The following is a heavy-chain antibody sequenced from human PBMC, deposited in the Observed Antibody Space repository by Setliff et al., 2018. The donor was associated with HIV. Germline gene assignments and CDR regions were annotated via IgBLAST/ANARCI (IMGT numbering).Heavy chain of an antibody. Sequence: KPSETLSLTCTVSGGSINSGIYYWTWIRQPAGKGLEWLGRIHIGGNTNYNPSFTSRVTMSVDTSKNQFSLNLNSVTATDTAIYYCATERWLYQNFDSWGQGTQVTVSS. J-gene: IGHJ4*02. CDR3: ATERWLYQNFDS. D-gene: IGHD3-16*01. V-gene: IGHV4-61*02. CDR1: GGSINSGIYY. CDR2: IHIGGNT.